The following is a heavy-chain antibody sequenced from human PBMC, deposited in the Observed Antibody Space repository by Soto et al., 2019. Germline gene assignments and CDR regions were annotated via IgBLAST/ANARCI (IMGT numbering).Heavy chain of an antibody. V-gene: IGHV4-59*01. D-gene: IGHD3-9*01. CDR3: ARDRTAYYDILTGQSPLNWFDP. CDR1: GGSISSYY. Sequence: SETLSLTCTVSGGSISSYYWSWIRQPPGKGLEWIGYIYYSGSTNYNPSLKSRVTISVDTSKNQFSLKLSSVTAADTAVYYCARDRTAYYDILTGQSPLNWFDPWGQGTLVTVSS. J-gene: IGHJ5*02. CDR2: IYYSGST.